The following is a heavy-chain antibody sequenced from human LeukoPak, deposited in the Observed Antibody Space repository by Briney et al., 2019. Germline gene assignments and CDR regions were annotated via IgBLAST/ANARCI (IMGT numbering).Heavy chain of an antibody. CDR3: ARNNYYYDSSGYFGYFDY. Sequence: PGGSLRLSCAASGFTFSDYYMSWIRQPAGKGLEWIGRIYTSGSTNYNPSLKSRVTMSVDTSKNQFSLKLSSVTAADTAVYYCARNNYYYDSSGYFGYFDYWGQGTLVTVSS. D-gene: IGHD3-22*01. V-gene: IGHV4-4*07. CDR2: IYTSGST. J-gene: IGHJ4*02. CDR1: GFTFSDYY.